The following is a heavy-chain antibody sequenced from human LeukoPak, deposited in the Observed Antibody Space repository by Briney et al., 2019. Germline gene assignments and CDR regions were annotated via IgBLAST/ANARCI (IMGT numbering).Heavy chain of an antibody. J-gene: IGHJ4*02. Sequence: RTGGSLRLSCAASGFTFSNAWMSWVRQGPGKGLEWVGRIKSKTDGGTTDYAAPVEGRFTISRDDSKNTLYLQMNSLKTEDTAVYYCTTQRSRITMVRGVIRSDHWGQGTLVTVSS. CDR1: GFTFSNAW. CDR3: TTQRSRITMVRGVIRSDH. CDR2: IKSKTDGGTT. D-gene: IGHD3-10*01. V-gene: IGHV3-15*01.